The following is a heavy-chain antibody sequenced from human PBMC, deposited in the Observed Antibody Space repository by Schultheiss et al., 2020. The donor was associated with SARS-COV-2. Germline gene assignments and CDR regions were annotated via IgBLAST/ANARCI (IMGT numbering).Heavy chain of an antibody. J-gene: IGHJ4*02. CDR3: ARGGYGDYRGPFDY. Sequence: SQTLSLTCTVSGGSISSYYWSWIRQPAGKGLEWIGRIYTSGSTNYNPSLKSRVTISVDTSKNQFSLKLSSVTAADTAVYYCARGGYGDYRGPFDYWGQGTLVTVSS. V-gene: IGHV4-4*07. CDR2: IYTSGST. CDR1: GGSISSYY. D-gene: IGHD4-17*01.